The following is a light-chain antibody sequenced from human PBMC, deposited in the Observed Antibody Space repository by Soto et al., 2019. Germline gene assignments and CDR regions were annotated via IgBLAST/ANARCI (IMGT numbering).Light chain of an antibody. Sequence: ALTQPASVSGSPGQSITISCTGTSSDVGGYNYVSWYQQHPGKAPKLMIYDVSNRPSGVSNRFSGSKSGNTASLTISGLQAEDEADYYCSSYTSSGTPHVVFGGGTQLTVL. CDR2: DVS. CDR1: SSDVGGYNY. V-gene: IGLV2-14*01. J-gene: IGLJ2*01. CDR3: SSYTSSGTPHVV.